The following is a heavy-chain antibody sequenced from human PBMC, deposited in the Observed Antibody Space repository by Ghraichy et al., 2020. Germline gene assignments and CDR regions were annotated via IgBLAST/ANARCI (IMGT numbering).Heavy chain of an antibody. CDR2: IYYTGIT. D-gene: IGHD4-17*01. CDR3: ARNSLYGDHDF. J-gene: IGHJ4*02. V-gene: IGHV4-39*01. Sequence: ETLSLTCTVSGGSISSSRYYWGWIREPPGKGLEWIGNIYYTGITYYNPSLKSRVTISVDTSKNQFSIKLSSVTATDTAVFYCARNSLYGDHDFWGQGSLVTVPS. CDR1: GGSISSSRYY.